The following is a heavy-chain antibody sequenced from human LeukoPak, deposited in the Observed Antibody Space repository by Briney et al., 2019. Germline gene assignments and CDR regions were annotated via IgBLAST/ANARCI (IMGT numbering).Heavy chain of an antibody. Sequence: SETLSLTCAVYGGSFSGYYWSWIRQPPGKGLEWIGEINHSGSTNYNPSLKSRVTISVDTSKNQFSLKLSSVTAADTAVYYCARGRVGATCFDYWGQGTLVTVSS. CDR3: ARGRVGATCFDY. J-gene: IGHJ4*02. CDR2: INHSGST. V-gene: IGHV4-34*01. CDR1: GGSFSGYY. D-gene: IGHD1-26*01.